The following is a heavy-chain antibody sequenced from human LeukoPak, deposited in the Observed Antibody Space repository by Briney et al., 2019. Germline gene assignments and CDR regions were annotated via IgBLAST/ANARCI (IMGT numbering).Heavy chain of an antibody. V-gene: IGHV3-53*01. J-gene: IGHJ4*02. CDR3: ATGGRSGMAFDC. Sequence: GGSLRLSCSFSGFIPTSNYMAWVRQSAGKGLQWISFIYGGGNTLYADSVRDRFSISRDNSKSTLYLQMNSLRVEDTAVYYCATGGRSGMAFDCWGQGTLVTVSS. D-gene: IGHD2-8*01. CDR2: IYGGGNT. CDR1: GFIPTSNY.